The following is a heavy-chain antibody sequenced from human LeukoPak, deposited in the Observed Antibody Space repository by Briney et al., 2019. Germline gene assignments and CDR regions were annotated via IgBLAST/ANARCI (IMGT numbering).Heavy chain of an antibody. CDR1: GFTFSSYA. V-gene: IGHV3-23*01. D-gene: IGHD5-12*01. CDR2: ISGSGGST. J-gene: IGHJ4*02. CDR3: AKDVESYSGYCDY. Sequence: PGGSLRLSCAASGFTFSSYAMSWVRQAPGKGLEWASAISGSGGSTYYADSVKGRFTISRDNSKNTLYLQMNSLRAEDTAVYYCAKDVESYSGYCDYWGQGTLVTVSS.